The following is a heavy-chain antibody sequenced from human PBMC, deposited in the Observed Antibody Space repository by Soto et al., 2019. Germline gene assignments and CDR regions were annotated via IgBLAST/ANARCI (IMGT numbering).Heavy chain of an antibody. Sequence: EVQLVESGGGLVQPGGSLRLSCAASGFTFSSYSMNWVRQAPGKGLEWVSYISSSSSTIYYADSVKGRFTISRDNAKNSSYLHVNSLRAEDTAVYDSATSLDVWGQGTTVTVSS. V-gene: IGHV3-48*01. J-gene: IGHJ6*02. CDR1: GFTFSSYS. CDR2: ISSSSSTI. CDR3: ATSLDV.